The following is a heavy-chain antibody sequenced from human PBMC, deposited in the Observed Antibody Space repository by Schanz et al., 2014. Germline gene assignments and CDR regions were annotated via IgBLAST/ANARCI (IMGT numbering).Heavy chain of an antibody. V-gene: IGHV1-69*02. J-gene: IGHJ6*02. D-gene: IGHD6-25*01. CDR1: GDTFSKYN. Sequence: QVQLVQSGPEVKKPGSSVKVSCQAFGDTFSKYNIMWVRQVPGQGLEWLGRIMPLRGIGNNAWKFQDRLTITADKYINITYMELSSLGTEDTAVYYCTSLQRADPNGFDVWGQGTTVTVS. CDR2: IMPLRGIG. CDR3: TSLQRADPNGFDV.